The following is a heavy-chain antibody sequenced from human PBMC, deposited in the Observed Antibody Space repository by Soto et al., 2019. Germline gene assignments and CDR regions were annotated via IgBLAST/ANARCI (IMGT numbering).Heavy chain of an antibody. J-gene: IGHJ4*02. Sequence: PVWPLRLSCTASQFTFNTYGMHWVLKDPGKGLEFFSAISGSGGSTYYADSVKGRFTISRDNSKNTLYLQMNSLRAEDTAVYYCAKDPRLAYYFDYWGQGTLVTVSS. CDR3: AKDPRLAYYFDY. D-gene: IGHD6-19*01. V-gene: IGHV3-23*01. CDR2: ISGSGGST. CDR1: QFTFNTYG.